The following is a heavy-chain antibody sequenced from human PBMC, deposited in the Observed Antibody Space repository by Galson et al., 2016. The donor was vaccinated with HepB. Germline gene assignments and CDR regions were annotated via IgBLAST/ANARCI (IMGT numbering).Heavy chain of an antibody. V-gene: IGHV3-30*18. CDR3: AKAVEYCSGGKCYSYYDGMDV. D-gene: IGHD2-15*01. J-gene: IGHJ6*02. CDR2: ISYDGSNK. CDR1: GFTFSAYG. Sequence: SLRLSCAASGFTFSAYGMHWVRQAPGKGLEWVAVISYDGSNKYYADSVKGRFTISRDNSKNTLYLQMNSLRAEDTAVYYCAKAVEYCSGGKCYSYYDGMDVLGQGTTVTVSS.